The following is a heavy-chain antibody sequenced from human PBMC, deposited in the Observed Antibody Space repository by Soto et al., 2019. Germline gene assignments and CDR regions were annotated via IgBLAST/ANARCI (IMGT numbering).Heavy chain of an antibody. CDR1: GYTFTSYG. J-gene: IGHJ5*02. Sequence: QVQLVQSGAEMMKPGASVKISCKASGYTFTSYGISWVRQAPGQGLEWMGWISAYNGNTNYAQKLNGRVTMTKDTSQITGYRELRSLRSDDTDVYYRQRVSVVAALDTWRQGTLVPVA. CDR2: ISAYNGNT. D-gene: IGHD5-12*01. V-gene: IGHV1-18*01. CDR3: QRVSVVAALDT.